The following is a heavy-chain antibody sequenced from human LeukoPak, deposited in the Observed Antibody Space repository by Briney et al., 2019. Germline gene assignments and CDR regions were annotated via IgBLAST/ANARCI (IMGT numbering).Heavy chain of an antibody. CDR3: ARVLVPHGIDY. Sequence: ASVKVSCKASGYSFTSYGISWVRQAPGQGLQRMGWINGYNGNTNYAQKLQGRVTMTTDTSTSIAYMELRSLRSDDTAVYYCARVLVPHGIDYWGQGTPVTVSS. J-gene: IGHJ4*02. CDR2: INGYNGNT. CDR1: GYSFTSYG. D-gene: IGHD2-15*01. V-gene: IGHV1-18*01.